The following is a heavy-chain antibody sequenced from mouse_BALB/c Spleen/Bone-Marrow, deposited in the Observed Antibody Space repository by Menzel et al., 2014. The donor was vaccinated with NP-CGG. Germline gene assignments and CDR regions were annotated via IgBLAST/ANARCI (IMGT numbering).Heavy chain of an antibody. V-gene: IGHV3-2*02. J-gene: IGHJ2*01. Sequence: EVQLRESGPGLVKPSQSLSLTCTVTGYSITSDYAWNWIRQFPGNKLEWMGYISYSGSTSYNPSLKSRISITRDTSKNQFFLQLNSVTTEDTATYYCARYDYDVGYFDYWGQGTTLTVSS. CDR1: GYSITSDYA. D-gene: IGHD2-4*01. CDR2: ISYSGST. CDR3: ARYDYDVGYFDY.